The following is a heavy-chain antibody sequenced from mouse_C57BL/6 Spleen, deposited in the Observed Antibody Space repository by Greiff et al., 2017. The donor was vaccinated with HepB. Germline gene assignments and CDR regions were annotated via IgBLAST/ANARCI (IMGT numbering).Heavy chain of an antibody. J-gene: IGHJ4*01. CDR2: IYPRDGST. V-gene: IGHV1-85*01. Sequence: VQLQQSGPELVKPGASVKLSCKASGYTFTSYEINWVKQRPGQGLEWIGWIYPRDGSTKYNAKFKGKATLTVDTSSSTAYMELHSLTSEDSAVYFCAREGGVVARGYAMDYWGQGTSVTVSS. CDR1: GYTFTSYE. D-gene: IGHD1-1*01. CDR3: AREGGVVARGYAMDY.